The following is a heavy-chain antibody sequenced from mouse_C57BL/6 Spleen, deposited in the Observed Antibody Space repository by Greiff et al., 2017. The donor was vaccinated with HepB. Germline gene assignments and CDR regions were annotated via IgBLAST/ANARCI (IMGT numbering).Heavy chain of an antibody. CDR1: GFTFSSYA. V-gene: IGHV5-4*01. Sequence: EVKLMESGGGLVKPGGSLKLSCAASGFTFSSYAMSWVRQTPEKRLEWVATISDGGSYTYYPDNVKGRFTISRDNAKNNLYLQMSHLKSEDTAMYYCARDGEYWYFDVWGTGTTVTVSS. CDR2: ISDGGSYT. J-gene: IGHJ1*03. CDR3: ARDGEYWYFDV.